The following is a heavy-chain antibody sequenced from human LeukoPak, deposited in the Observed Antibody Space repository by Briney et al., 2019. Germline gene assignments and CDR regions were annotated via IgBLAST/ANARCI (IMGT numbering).Heavy chain of an antibody. CDR3: ARDGYGGNPRVYYFDY. CDR1: GGTFSSYA. D-gene: IGHD4-23*01. Sequence: SVKVSCKASGGTFSSYAISWVRQAPGQGLEWMGRIIPILGIANYTQKFQGRVTITADKSTSTAYMELSSLRSEDMAVYYCARDGYGGNPRVYYFDYWGQGTLVTVSS. J-gene: IGHJ4*02. V-gene: IGHV1-69*04. CDR2: IIPILGIA.